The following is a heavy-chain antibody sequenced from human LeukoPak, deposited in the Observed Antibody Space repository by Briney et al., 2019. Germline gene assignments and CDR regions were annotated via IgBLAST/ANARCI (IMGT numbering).Heavy chain of an antibody. CDR2: FDPEDDRG. CDR3: ARLTSIADAFDI. CDR1: GYRLTELY. J-gene: IGHJ3*02. D-gene: IGHD6-6*01. V-gene: IGHV1-24*01. Sequence: ASVKVSCKVSGYRLTELYIYWVRQAPGEGPEWMGGFDPEDDRGIYAQKFQGRVTMTEDTSTNTAYMELSSLKASDTAMYYCARLTSIADAFDIWGQGTMVTVSS.